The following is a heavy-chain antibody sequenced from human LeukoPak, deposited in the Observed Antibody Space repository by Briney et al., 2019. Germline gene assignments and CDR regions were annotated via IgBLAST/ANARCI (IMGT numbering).Heavy chain of an antibody. Sequence: GGSLRLPCAASGFSFSSSGMHWVRQAPGKGPEWVAFTRFDDSYKAYGNSVKGRFTISRDNSKNTLYLQMDSLRSDDTAVYYCAKSSAGITWFDPWGQGTLVIVSS. CDR2: TRFDDSYK. CDR3: AKSSAGITWFDP. CDR1: GFSFSSSG. J-gene: IGHJ5*02. V-gene: IGHV3-30*02. D-gene: IGHD1-7*01.